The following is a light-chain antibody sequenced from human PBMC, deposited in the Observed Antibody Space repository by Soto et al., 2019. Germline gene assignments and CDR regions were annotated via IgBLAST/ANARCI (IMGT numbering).Light chain of an antibody. CDR1: VGISIN. V-gene: IGKV3-15*01. CDR2: GAS. CDR3: QQDKNWPPIT. Sequence: EIVMTQSPATLSVSPGGSVTLSCRASVGISINLAWYQQRPVQAPRLLIYGASTRATGVPARFSGSGSGTDFTLTISSLQSEDFAVYYCQQDKNWPPITFGQGTRLGI. J-gene: IGKJ5*01.